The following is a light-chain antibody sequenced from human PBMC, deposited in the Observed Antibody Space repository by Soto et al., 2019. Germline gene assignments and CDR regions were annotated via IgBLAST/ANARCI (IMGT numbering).Light chain of an antibody. Sequence: DIQMTQSPSTLSASVGDRVTITCRASQSISSWLAWYQQKPGTAPNLLIYKASTLRIGVPSRFSGSVSGTEFTLSIASLQPDESATYYCQQYNDNWTFGQGTKVEIK. J-gene: IGKJ1*01. V-gene: IGKV1-5*03. CDR3: QQYNDNWT. CDR2: KAS. CDR1: QSISSW.